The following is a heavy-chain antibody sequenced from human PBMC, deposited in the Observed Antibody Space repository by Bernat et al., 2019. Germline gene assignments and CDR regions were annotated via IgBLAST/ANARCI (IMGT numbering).Heavy chain of an antibody. V-gene: IGHV4-39*01. Sequence: LQLQESGPGLVKPSETLSLTCSISGGSISSNSYYWGWIRQPPGKGLEWIGSIHYSGTTYYNPSLESRLTISVDTSKNQFSLKLRSVTAADTAVYYCARTLGVAAATGGYWGQGTLVTVSS. J-gene: IGHJ4*02. D-gene: IGHD6-13*01. CDR1: GGSISSNSYY. CDR2: IHYSGTT. CDR3: ARTLGVAAATGGY.